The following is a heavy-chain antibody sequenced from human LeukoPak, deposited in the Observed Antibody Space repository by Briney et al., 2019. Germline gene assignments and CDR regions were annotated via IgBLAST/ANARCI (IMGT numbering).Heavy chain of an antibody. Sequence: ASVKVSCKASGYTFTSYDINWVRQATGQGLEWMGWMNPNSGNTGYAQKFQGRVTMTRNTSMSTAYMELRSLRSEDTAVYYCARGPRYCSGGSCYSKLDYWGQGTLVTVSS. CDR3: ARGPRYCSGGSCYSKLDY. CDR2: MNPNSGNT. CDR1: GYTFTSYD. V-gene: IGHV1-8*01. D-gene: IGHD2-15*01. J-gene: IGHJ4*02.